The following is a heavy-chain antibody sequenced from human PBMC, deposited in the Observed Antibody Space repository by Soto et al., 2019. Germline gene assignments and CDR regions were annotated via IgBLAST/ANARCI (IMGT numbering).Heavy chain of an antibody. CDR1: GGTFSSYT. J-gene: IGHJ3*02. Sequence: QVQLVQSGAEVKKPGSSVKVSCKASGGTFSSYTISWVRQAPGQGLEWMGRIIPILGIANYAQKFQGRVTITADKSTSTAYMELSSLRSEETAVYYCARVIPMIPFDIWGQGTMVTVSS. CDR2: IIPILGIA. V-gene: IGHV1-69*02. CDR3: ARVIPMIPFDI. D-gene: IGHD3-22*01.